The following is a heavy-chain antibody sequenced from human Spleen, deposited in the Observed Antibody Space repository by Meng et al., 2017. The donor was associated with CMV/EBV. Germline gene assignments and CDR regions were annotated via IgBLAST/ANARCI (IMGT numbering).Heavy chain of an antibody. V-gene: IGHV1-69*02. CDR3: ARQTKSFAAPDV. D-gene: IGHD1-1*01. CDR2: IIPIVGVG. CDR1: GDTFSSDT. J-gene: IGHJ6*02. Sequence: SVKVSCKASGDTFSSDTMSWVRQAPGQGFEWMGRIIPIVGVGNYAQKFQDRLTITADKSMSTVYMELSSLRSEDTAVYYCARQTKSFAAPDVWGQGTTVTVSS.